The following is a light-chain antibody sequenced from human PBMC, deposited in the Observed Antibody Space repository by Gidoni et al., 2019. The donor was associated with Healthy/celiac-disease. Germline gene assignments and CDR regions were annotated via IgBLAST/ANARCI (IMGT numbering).Light chain of an antibody. CDR2: GAS. Sequence: EIVLTQSPGTLSLSPGERATRSCRASQSVSSSYLAWYQQKPGQAPRLLIDGASSRATGIPDRFSGSGSGTDFTLTISRLEPEDFAVYYCQQYGSSPPNTFXGXTKVEIK. J-gene: IGKJ4*01. CDR1: QSVSSSY. V-gene: IGKV3-20*01. CDR3: QQYGSSPPNT.